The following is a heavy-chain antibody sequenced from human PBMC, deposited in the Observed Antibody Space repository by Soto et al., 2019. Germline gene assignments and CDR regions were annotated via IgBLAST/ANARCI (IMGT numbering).Heavy chain of an antibody. D-gene: IGHD3-3*01. CDR1: GFTFSSYA. J-gene: IGHJ4*02. Sequence: GGSLRLSCAASGFTFSSYAMSWVRQAPGKGLEWVSAISGSGGSTYYADSVKGRFTISRDNSKNTLYLQMNSLRAEDTAVYYCAKRGWGAYDFWSGYYKGGDYWGQGTLVTVSS. CDR2: ISGSGGST. CDR3: AKRGWGAYDFWSGYYKGGDY. V-gene: IGHV3-23*01.